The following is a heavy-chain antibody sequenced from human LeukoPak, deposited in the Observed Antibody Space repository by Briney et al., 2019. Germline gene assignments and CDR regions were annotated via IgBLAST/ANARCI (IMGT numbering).Heavy chain of an antibody. Sequence: GGSLRLSCAASGFSVSSNYMSWVRQAPGKGLEWVSIIYSGGSTYYADSVRGRFTISRDKSKNTLYLQMNSLRAEDTAVYYCARDPRYCSSISCYAAGGNFWGQGTLVTVSS. J-gene: IGHJ4*02. CDR1: GFSVSSNY. D-gene: IGHD2-2*01. CDR3: ARDPRYCSSISCYAAGGNF. V-gene: IGHV3-53*01. CDR2: IYSGGST.